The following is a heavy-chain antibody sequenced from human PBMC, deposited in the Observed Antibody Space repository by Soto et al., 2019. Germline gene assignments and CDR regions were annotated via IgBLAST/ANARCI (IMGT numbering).Heavy chain of an antibody. CDR3: STDIGIYGLDI. V-gene: IGHV3-15*01. CDR2: IKSKTDGGTA. J-gene: IGHJ6*02. CDR1: RFSFTNAW. Sequence: EVQLVDSGGGFVQPGGSLRLSCVASRFSFTNAWMSWVRQAPGKGPEWVGRIKSKTDGGTADYAAPVKGRFTISRDDSQNTLYLHMDSLKTEDTALYHCSTDIGIYGLDICGQGTTVTVSS. D-gene: IGHD1-26*01.